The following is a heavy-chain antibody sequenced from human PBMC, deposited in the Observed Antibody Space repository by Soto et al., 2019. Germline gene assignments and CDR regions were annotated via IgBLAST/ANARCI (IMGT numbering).Heavy chain of an antibody. D-gene: IGHD5-12*01. Sequence: EVQVLESGGGLVQPGGSLRLSCAASGFTFSSYAMSWVRQAPGKGREWVSGISGSGGSTYYADSVKGRFTISRDNSKNTLYLQMTSLRAEDTAVYYCARKGFSGYGAGGMDVWGQGTTVTVSS. CDR2: ISGSGGST. CDR1: GFTFSSYA. V-gene: IGHV3-23*01. J-gene: IGHJ6*02. CDR3: ARKGFSGYGAGGMDV.